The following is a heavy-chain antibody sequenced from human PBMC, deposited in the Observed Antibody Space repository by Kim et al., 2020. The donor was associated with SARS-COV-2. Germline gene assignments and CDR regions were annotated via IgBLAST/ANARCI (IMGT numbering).Heavy chain of an antibody. Sequence: YADHGKGRLPLSRDNAKNSLYLQMNSLRAEDTAVYYCARTRDSGWSYFDYWGQGTLVTVSS. D-gene: IGHD6-19*01. J-gene: IGHJ4*02. V-gene: IGHV3-11*06. CDR3: ARTRDSGWSYFDY.